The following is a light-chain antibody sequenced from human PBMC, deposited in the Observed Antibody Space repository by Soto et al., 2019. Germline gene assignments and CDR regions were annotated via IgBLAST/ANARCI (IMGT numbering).Light chain of an antibody. J-gene: IGKJ1*01. V-gene: IGKV1-5*03. CDR3: QQYSSFTT. CDR2: KAS. CDR1: QNIATW. Sequence: DIQMTQTPSTLSASVGDRVTITCRASQNIATWLAWYQQKRGKAPKLLIYKASNLQSGVPSRFSGSGSGTEFTLSLSRLQPDDFATYYCQQYSSFTTFGQGPKVDI.